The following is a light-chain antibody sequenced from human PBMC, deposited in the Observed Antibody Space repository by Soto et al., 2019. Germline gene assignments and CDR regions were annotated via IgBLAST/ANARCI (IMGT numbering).Light chain of an antibody. CDR1: SSDVGSYNL. CDR2: EGS. Sequence: QSALTQPASVSGSPGQSIPISCTGTSSDVGSYNLVSWYQQHPGKAPKLMIYEGSKRPSGVSNRFSGSKTGNTASLTISGLQAEDEADYYCCSYAGSRTTLYVVGTGTKVTV. CDR3: CSYAGSRTTLYV. J-gene: IGLJ1*01. V-gene: IGLV2-23*01.